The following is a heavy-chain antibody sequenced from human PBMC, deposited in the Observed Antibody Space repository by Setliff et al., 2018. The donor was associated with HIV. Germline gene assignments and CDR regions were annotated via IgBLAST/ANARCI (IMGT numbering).Heavy chain of an antibody. Sequence: SVKVSCKASGGTFSSYAISWVRQAPGQGLEWMGGIIPILGIANYAQKFQCRVTITADESTSTVYMEMRSLTSGDTALYYCARGPLYGYDRGYFDYWGQGTLVTVSS. CDR3: ARGPLYGYDRGYFDY. J-gene: IGHJ4*02. V-gene: IGHV1-69*10. CDR2: IIPILGIA. CDR1: GGTFSSYA. D-gene: IGHD5-12*01.